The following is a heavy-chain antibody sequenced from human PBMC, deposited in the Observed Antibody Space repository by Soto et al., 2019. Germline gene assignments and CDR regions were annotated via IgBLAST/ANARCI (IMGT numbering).Heavy chain of an antibody. CDR2: IYNSGST. Sequence: SETLSLTCTVSGGSISIYYWSWIRQPPGKGLEWIGNIYNSGSTNYNPSLKSRVTVSVDTSRHQFSLKLSSVTAADTAMYYCASLYCSGDSCYWDYWGQGTLVTVSS. CDR1: GGSISIYY. V-gene: IGHV4-59*01. D-gene: IGHD2-15*01. CDR3: ASLYCSGDSCYWDY. J-gene: IGHJ4*02.